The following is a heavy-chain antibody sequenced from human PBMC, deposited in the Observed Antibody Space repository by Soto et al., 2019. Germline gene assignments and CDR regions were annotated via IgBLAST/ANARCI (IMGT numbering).Heavy chain of an antibody. J-gene: IGHJ6*03. V-gene: IGHV3-7*01. Sequence: EVQLVESGGGLVQPGGSLRLYCAASGFTFSSYWMSWVRQAPGKGLEWVANIKQDGSEKYYVDSVKGRFTISRDNAKNSLYLQMNSLRAEDTAVYYCARGVLEWLLPHYYMDVWGKGTTVTVSS. D-gene: IGHD3-3*01. CDR1: GFTFSSYW. CDR3: ARGVLEWLLPHYYMDV. CDR2: IKQDGSEK.